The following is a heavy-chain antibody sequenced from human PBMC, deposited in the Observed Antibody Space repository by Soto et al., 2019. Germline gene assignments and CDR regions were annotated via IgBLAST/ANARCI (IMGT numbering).Heavy chain of an antibody. J-gene: IGHJ3*02. D-gene: IGHD6-6*01. CDR3: ARGGSVAARPGPYDAFDI. CDR2: TYYRSKWYN. CDR1: GDSVSSNSAA. Sequence: SQTLSLTCAISGDSVSSNSAAWNWIRQSPSRGLEWLGRTYYRSKWYNDYAVSVKSRITINPDTSKNQFSLQLNSVTPEDTAVYYCARGGSVAARPGPYDAFDIWGQGTMVTVSS. V-gene: IGHV6-1*01.